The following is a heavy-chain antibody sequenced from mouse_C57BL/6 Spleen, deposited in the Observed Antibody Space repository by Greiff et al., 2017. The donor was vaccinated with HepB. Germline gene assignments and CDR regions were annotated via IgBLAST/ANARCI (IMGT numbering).Heavy chain of an antibody. CDR3: ERRAGEDSYIDY. D-gene: IGHD3-3*01. CDR2: IDPRDGST. J-gene: IGHJ1*03. Sequence: QVQLQQPDAELVKPGASVKISCKVSGYTFTDHTIHWMKQRPEQGLEWIGYIDPRDGSTKYNEKFKGKATLTADKSSSTANMQLTSLTSEDSAVYVCERRAGEDSYIDYWGTGTSVTVSS. V-gene: IGHV1-78*01. CDR1: GYTFTDHT.